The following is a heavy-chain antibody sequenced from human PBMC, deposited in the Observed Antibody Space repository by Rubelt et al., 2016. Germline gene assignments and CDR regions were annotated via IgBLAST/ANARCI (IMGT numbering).Heavy chain of an antibody. Sequence: QVQLQESGPGLLKPSETLSLTCTVSGGSVSTTRYYWGWVRQPPGKGLEWIGEINHSGSTNHNSSLKSRVTISVDTSKNQFSLKLSPVTAADTAVYYCARTGYCSGGTCYSVVDYWGQGTLVTVSS. CDR1: GGSVSTTRYY. J-gene: IGHJ4*02. CDR3: ARTGYCSGGTCYSVVDY. D-gene: IGHD2-15*01. V-gene: IGHV4-39*07. CDR2: INHSGST.